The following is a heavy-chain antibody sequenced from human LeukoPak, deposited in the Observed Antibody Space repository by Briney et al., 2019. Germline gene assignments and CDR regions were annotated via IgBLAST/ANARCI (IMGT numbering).Heavy chain of an antibody. CDR2: INHSGST. V-gene: IGHV4-34*01. CDR1: GGSFSGYY. D-gene: IGHD6-13*01. Sequence: SETLSLTCAVYGGSFSGYYWSWLRQPPGKGLEWIGEINHSGSTNYNPSLKRRVTITVDTTKNQFSLKLSSVTAADTAVYYCAIGRGIAAAGTYNWFDPWGQGTLVTVSS. CDR3: AIGRGIAAAGTYNWFDP. J-gene: IGHJ5*02.